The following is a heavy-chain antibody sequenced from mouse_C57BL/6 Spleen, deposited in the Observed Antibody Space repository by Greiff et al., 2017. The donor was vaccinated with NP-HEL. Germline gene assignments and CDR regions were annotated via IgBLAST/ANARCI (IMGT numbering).Heavy chain of an antibody. D-gene: IGHD2-5*01. V-gene: IGHV1-82*01. CDR1: GYAFSSSW. J-gene: IGHJ3*01. Sequence: LVESGPELVKPGASVKISCKASGYAFSSSWMNWVKQRPGKGLEWIGRIYPGDGDTNYNGKFKGKATLTADKSSSTAYMQLSSLTSEDSAVYFCATYYSNYGPFAYWGQGTLVTVSA. CDR3: ATYYSNYGPFAY. CDR2: IYPGDGDT.